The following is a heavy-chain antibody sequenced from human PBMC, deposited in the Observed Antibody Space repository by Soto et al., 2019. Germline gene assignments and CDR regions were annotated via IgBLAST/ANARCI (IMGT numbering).Heavy chain of an antibody. J-gene: IGHJ6*02. Sequence: GGSLRLSCAASGFTFSTYPMSWVRQAPGKGLEWVSGISGSGISTYYTDSVKGRFTISRDNSKNTVFLQMNSLRDEDTAVYYCVKPPVITASYYYYDMDVWGQGTTVTV. CDR3: VKPPVITASYYYYDMDV. V-gene: IGHV3-23*01. D-gene: IGHD4-4*01. CDR1: GFTFSTYP. CDR2: ISGSGIST.